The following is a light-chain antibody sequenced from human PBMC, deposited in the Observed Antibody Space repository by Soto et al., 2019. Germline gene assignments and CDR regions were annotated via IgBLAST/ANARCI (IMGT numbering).Light chain of an antibody. CDR2: GPS. CDR3: QQYGSSPLYT. CDR1: QSVSSSY. V-gene: IGKV3-20*01. J-gene: IGKJ2*01. Sequence: IVLTQSPGTLSLSPGERATLSCRASQSVSSSYLAWYQQKPGQAPRLLIYGPSARATGIPDRFSGSGSGTDFTLTISRLEPEDFAVYYCQQYGSSPLYTFGQGTKLEIK.